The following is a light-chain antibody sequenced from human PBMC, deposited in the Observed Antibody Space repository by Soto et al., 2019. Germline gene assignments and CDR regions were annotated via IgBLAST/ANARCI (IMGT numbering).Light chain of an antibody. J-gene: IGKJ4*01. Sequence: EIVLTQSPATLSLSPGERATLSCRASQSVRTSLAWYQQKPGQAPRLLIYGASSRATVIPDRFSGSGSWTDFTLANTRRQHEDIAVYYCQQYASSPPLTFGGGTKVE. CDR3: QQYASSPPLT. CDR1: QSVRTS. CDR2: GAS. V-gene: IGKV3-20*01.